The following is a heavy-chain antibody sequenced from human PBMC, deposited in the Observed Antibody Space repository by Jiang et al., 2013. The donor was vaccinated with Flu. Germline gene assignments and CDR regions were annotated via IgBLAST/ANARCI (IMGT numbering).Heavy chain of an antibody. D-gene: IGHD6-6*01. Sequence: KSRVTISVDKSKNQFSLKLSSVTAADTAVYYCASSSPDYYYYYGMDVWGQGTTVTVSS. CDR3: ASSSPDYYYYYGMDV. J-gene: IGHJ6*02. V-gene: IGHV4-4*02.